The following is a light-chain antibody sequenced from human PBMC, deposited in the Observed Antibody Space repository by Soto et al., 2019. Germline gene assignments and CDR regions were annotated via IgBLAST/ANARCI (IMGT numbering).Light chain of an antibody. Sequence: QSVLTQPASVSGSPGQSITISCTGTSSDIGTYKYVSWYQHHPGKAPKLIIYEVSYRPSGVSNRFSGSKSGYTASLTISGLQAEDEADYYCNSQTSSGIRVFGTGTKVTVL. CDR1: SSDIGTYKY. CDR3: NSQTSSGIRV. J-gene: IGLJ1*01. CDR2: EVS. V-gene: IGLV2-14*01.